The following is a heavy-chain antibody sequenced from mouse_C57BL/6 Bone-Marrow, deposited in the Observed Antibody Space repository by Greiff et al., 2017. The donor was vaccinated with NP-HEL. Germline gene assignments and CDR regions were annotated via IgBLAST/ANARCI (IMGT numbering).Heavy chain of an antibody. V-gene: IGHV1-78*01. Sequence: QVQLQQPGAELVKPGASVKISCKVSGYTFTDHTIHWMKQRPEQGLEWIGYIYPRDGSTKYNEKFKGKATLTADKSSSTAYMQLNSLTSEDSAVYFCATDGSSYDWYFDVWGTGTTVTVSS. D-gene: IGHD1-1*01. CDR3: ATDGSSYDWYFDV. CDR2: IYPRDGST. CDR1: GYTFTDHT. J-gene: IGHJ1*03.